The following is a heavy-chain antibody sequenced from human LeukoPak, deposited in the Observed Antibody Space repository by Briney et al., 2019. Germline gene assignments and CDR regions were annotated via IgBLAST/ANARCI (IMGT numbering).Heavy chain of an antibody. CDR2: TSSSRSTT. CDR1: GFTFSRYS. Sequence: PGGSLRLSCAASGFTFSRYSMTWVRQAPGKGLEWISFTSSSRSTTYYADSVKGRCTIPRDNGKNSMYLQMHSLRAEDTAVYYCVRAEVGTTLKYYYYYMDVWGKGTTVTVSS. J-gene: IGHJ6*03. V-gene: IGHV3-48*01. D-gene: IGHD1-26*01. CDR3: VRAEVGTTLKYYYYYMDV.